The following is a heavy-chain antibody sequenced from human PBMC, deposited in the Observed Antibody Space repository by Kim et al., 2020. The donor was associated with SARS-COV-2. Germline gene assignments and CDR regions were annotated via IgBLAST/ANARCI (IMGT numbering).Heavy chain of an antibody. CDR3: ARDHGDYARSHDY. Sequence: KLQGRVTMTTDTSTSTAYMELRSLRSDDTAVYYCARDHGDYARSHDYWGQGTLVTVSS. J-gene: IGHJ4*02. D-gene: IGHD4-17*01. V-gene: IGHV1-18*01.